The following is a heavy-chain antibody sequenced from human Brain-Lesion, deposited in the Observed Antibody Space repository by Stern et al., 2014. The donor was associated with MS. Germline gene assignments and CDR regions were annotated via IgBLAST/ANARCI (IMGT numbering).Heavy chain of an antibody. Sequence: EVHLVESGGGLVQPGGSLRLSCAASGFTFSRHDMHWVRQPPGKGLEWVSAIGTYGDPFYQASVKGLFTISRENAKNSLYLQMNSLRAGDTAVYYCARAAYSGGEFVTEGYSYFDLWGRGTLVTVSS. CDR1: GFTFSRHD. D-gene: IGHD6-19*01. CDR2: IGTYGDP. V-gene: IGHV3-13*05. CDR3: ARAAYSGGEFVTEGYSYFDL. J-gene: IGHJ2*01.